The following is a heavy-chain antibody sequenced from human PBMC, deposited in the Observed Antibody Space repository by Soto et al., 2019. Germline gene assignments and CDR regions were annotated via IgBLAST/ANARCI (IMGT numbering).Heavy chain of an antibody. J-gene: IGHJ4*02. Sequence: PGGSLRLSCAASGFIVISSYMSWVRQAPGKGLEWVSVIYSDGRTYYADSVKGRFTISRDNSKNTLYLQMNSLSAEDTAVYYCARCSGWYGQCYFDCWGQGTLVTVSS. CDR1: GFIVISSY. V-gene: IGHV3-53*01. CDR3: ARCSGWYGQCYFDC. CDR2: IYSDGRT. D-gene: IGHD6-13*01.